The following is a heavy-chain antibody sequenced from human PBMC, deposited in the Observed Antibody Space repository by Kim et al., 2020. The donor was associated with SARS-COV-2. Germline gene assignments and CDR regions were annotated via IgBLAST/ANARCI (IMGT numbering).Heavy chain of an antibody. CDR3: ARDGRGITGTTGFDY. Sequence: GGSLRLSCAASGFTFDDYGMSWVRQAPGKGLEWVSGINWNGGSTGYADSVKVRFTISRDNAKNSLYLQMNSLRAEDTALHHCARDGRGITGTTGFDYWGQGTLVTVSS. CDR2: INWNGGST. D-gene: IGHD1-20*01. V-gene: IGHV3-20*01. CDR1: GFTFDDYG. J-gene: IGHJ4*02.